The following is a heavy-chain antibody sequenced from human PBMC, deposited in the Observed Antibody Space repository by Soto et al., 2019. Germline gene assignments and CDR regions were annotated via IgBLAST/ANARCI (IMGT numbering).Heavy chain of an antibody. CDR3: VRDPAFGAVDY. V-gene: IGHV3-7*01. D-gene: IGHD3-10*01. CDR2: VNEDGSVK. Sequence: EVQLVETGVDLVQPGVSLRLSCEASGFAFGRSWMGWVRQAPEKGLAWVAIVNEDGSVKLYMDSVEGRFTISRDNAKNSLYMQMNSLRVDDTSIYSSVRDPAFGAVDYWGQGTLVTVSS. CDR1: GFAFGRSW. J-gene: IGHJ4*02.